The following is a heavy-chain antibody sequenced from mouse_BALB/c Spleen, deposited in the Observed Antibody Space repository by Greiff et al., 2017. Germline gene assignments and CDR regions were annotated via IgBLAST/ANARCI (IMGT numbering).Heavy chain of an antibody. CDR1: GFSLTSYG. CDR3: AKTDYYAMDY. CDR2: IWSGGST. J-gene: IGHJ4*01. V-gene: IGHV2-5-1*01. Sequence: QVQLKESGPSLVQPSQCLSITCTASGFSLTSYGVHWVRQSPGKGLEWLGVIWSGGSTDYNAAFMSRLSITKDNSKSQVFFKMNSLQADDTAIYYCAKTDYYAMDYWGQGTSVTVSS.